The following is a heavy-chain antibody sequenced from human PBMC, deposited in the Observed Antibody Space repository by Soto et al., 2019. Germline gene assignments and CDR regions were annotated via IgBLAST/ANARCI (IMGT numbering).Heavy chain of an antibody. Sequence: SETLSRICTCSGRAISSSSYYWGWIRHPPGKGLEWIGSIYYSGRTYYNTSPKTGVKISVDTYKNQLSLKLSSVTAADTAVYYCVLGLYYYDSSGYYYDIWGQGTLFTVS. CDR1: GRAISSSSYY. V-gene: IGHV4-39*01. CDR3: VLGLYYYDSSGYYYDI. D-gene: IGHD3-22*01. CDR2: IYYSGRT. J-gene: IGHJ4*02.